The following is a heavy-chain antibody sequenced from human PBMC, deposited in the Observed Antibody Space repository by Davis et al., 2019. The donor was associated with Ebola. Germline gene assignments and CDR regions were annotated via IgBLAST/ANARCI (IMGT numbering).Heavy chain of an antibody. D-gene: IGHD1-1*01. Sequence: GGSLRLSCAASGFTFSSHAMHWVRQAPGKGLEWVTFIRYDGSYESYGDSVRGQFTVSRDNSKNTLYLQADSLTTEDTAVYYCAKGGVSGTYYFDSWGQGTLVTVSS. CDR2: IRYDGSYE. V-gene: IGHV3-30*02. CDR3: AKGGVSGTYYFDS. J-gene: IGHJ4*02. CDR1: GFTFSSHA.